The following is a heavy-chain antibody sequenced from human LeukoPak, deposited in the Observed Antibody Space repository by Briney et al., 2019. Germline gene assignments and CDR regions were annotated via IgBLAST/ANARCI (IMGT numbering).Heavy chain of an antibody. J-gene: IGHJ4*02. V-gene: IGHV4-39*01. CDR1: GGSISSSSYY. D-gene: IGHD3-10*01. CDR3: ARLKSVLLSFGELLSYYFDY. CDR2: IYYSGST. Sequence: SETLSLTCTVSGGSISSSSYYWGWIRQPPGKGLGWIGSIYYSGSTYYNPSLKSRVTISVDTSKNQFSLKLSSVTAADTAVYYCARLKSVLLSFGELLSYYFDYWGPGTLVTVSS.